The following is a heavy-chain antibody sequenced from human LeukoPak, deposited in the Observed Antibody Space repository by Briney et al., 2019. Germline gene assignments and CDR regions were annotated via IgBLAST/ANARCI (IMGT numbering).Heavy chain of an antibody. Sequence: GGSLRLSCTTSGFAFGDYNMNWVRQTPGKGMEWVGYIRSKIHDGITGYAAAVEGRFTISRDDSKRIVYLQMTSLKSDDTAVYYCSRGQQYPYGPESDYWGQGTLITVSS. CDR2: IRSKIHDGIT. V-gene: IGHV3-49*04. CDR1: GFAFGDYN. J-gene: IGHJ4*02. CDR3: SRGQQYPYGPESDY. D-gene: IGHD3-10*01.